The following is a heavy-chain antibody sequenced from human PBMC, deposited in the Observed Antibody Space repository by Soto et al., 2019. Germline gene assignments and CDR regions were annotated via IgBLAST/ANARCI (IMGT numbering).Heavy chain of an antibody. J-gene: IGHJ4*02. CDR1: GFTFITYT. Sequence: GGSLRLSCAASGFTFITYTMNWVRQAPGKGLEWVSSISSSSSYIYYADSVKGRITISRDDAKNSLYLQMNSLRAEDTAVYYCSRDYHSSGPPSYFDYWGQGTLVTVSS. V-gene: IGHV3-21*01. D-gene: IGHD3-22*01. CDR3: SRDYHSSGPPSYFDY. CDR2: ISSSSSYI.